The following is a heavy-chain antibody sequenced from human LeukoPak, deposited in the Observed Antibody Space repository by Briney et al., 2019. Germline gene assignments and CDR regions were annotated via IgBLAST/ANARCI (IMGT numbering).Heavy chain of an antibody. CDR3: ARGGSSWYADY. CDR2: IHYSGST. CDR1: GASISTYY. J-gene: IGHJ4*02. Sequence: SETLSLTCSVSGASISTYYWSWIRQPPERGLEWIGYIHYSGSTSYNPSLKSRVTMSVDTSNDQFSLKVSSVTAADTAVYYCARGGSSWYADYWGQGTLVTVSS. D-gene: IGHD6-13*01. V-gene: IGHV4-59*01.